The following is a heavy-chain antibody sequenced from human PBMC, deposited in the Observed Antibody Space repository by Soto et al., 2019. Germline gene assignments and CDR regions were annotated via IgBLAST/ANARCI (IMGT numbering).Heavy chain of an antibody. D-gene: IGHD6-13*01. CDR1: GYSFTNFW. V-gene: IGHV5-10-1*01. J-gene: IGHJ4*02. CDR3: GRHAASSWRLDY. CDR2: IDPSDSYT. Sequence: EVQLVQSGAEVTKPGESLRISCKGSGYSFTNFWMSWVRQMPGRGPEWMGRIDPSDSYTSYSPSFEGHGTISVDKSLSTAYLQWNSLKASDTATYYCGRHAASSWRLDYWGQGSLVTVSP.